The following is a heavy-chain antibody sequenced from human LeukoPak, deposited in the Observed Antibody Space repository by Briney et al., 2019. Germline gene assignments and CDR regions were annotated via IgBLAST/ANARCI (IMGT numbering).Heavy chain of an antibody. CDR2: IYYTGRT. CDR1: GGSLSSSSFY. J-gene: IGHJ4*02. CDR3: ARCDYDSGSCRFDY. V-gene: IGHV4-39*07. Sequence: SETLSLPCTVSGGSLSSSSFYWGWIRQPPGKGLEWIGNIYYTGRTFYNPSLKSRVIMSVDTSKDQFSLKLTSVTAADTAVYYCARCDYDSGSCRFDYWGQGTLVTVSS. D-gene: IGHD3-10*01.